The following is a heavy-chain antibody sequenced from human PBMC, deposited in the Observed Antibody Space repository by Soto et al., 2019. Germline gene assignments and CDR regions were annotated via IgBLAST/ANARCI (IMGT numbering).Heavy chain of an antibody. CDR3: ARDLDCSSTSCSGHY. D-gene: IGHD2-2*01. J-gene: IGHJ4*02. CDR1: GGTFSSYA. CDR2: IIPIFGTA. V-gene: IGHV1-69*13. Sequence: SVKVSCKASGGTFSSYAISWVRQAPGQGLEWMGGIIPIFGTANYAQKFQGRVTITADESTSTAYMELSSLRSEDTAVYYCARDLDCSSTSCSGHYWGQGTLVTVSS.